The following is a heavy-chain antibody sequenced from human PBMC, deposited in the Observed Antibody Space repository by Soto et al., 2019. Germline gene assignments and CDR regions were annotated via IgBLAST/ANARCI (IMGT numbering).Heavy chain of an antibody. CDR3: AKVRYSSPMGYYYGMDV. Sequence: SVKVSCKASRVAFSKFIVTWVRQAPGLGLEWVGGIIPIFGTANYAQKFQGRVTIAADESTSTSYMEVNNLRSEDTAVYYCAKVRYSSPMGYYYGMDVWGQGTTVTVSS. J-gene: IGHJ6*02. CDR2: IIPIFGTA. CDR1: RVAFSKFI. V-gene: IGHV1-69*13. D-gene: IGHD6-19*01.